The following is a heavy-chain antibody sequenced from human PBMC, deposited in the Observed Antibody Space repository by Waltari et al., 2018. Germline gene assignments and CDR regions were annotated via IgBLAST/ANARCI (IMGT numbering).Heavy chain of an antibody. V-gene: IGHV3-53*01. CDR1: GFTVSSNY. CDR3: ARGGGVLLWFAN. CDR2: IYSGGTT. J-gene: IGHJ5*02. Sequence: EVQLVESGGGLIQPGGSLRLSCAASGFTVSSNYMNWVRQAAGKGLEWVSIIYSGGTTYYADSVKGRFTISRDNSKNTLYLQMNSLRADDTAVYYCARGGGVLLWFANWGQGTLVTVSS. D-gene: IGHD3-10*01.